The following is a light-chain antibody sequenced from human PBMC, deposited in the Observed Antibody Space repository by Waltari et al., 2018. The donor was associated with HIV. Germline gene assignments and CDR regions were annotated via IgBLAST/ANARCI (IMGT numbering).Light chain of an antibody. CDR1: SSNIGRNY. J-gene: IGLJ3*02. Sequence: QSVLTQPPSASGTPGQSVTISCSGSSSNIGRNYVYWYQQLPGPAPKLLIYRKKQRPSGVPDRVSGFKSGTSASLAISGLRSEDEADYYCAAWDDNLSGWVFGGGSKLTIL. V-gene: IGLV1-47*01. CDR2: RKK. CDR3: AAWDDNLSGWV.